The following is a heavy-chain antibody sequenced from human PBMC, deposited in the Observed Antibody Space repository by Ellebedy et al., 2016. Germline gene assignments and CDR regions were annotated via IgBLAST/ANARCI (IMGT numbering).Heavy chain of an antibody. J-gene: IGHJ4*02. D-gene: IGHD6-13*01. V-gene: IGHV3-43*01. Sequence: GESLKISXAASGFTFGDYNMHWVRQPPGEGLESVCIIAWDGSSSRCADSVKGRFTISRDNRENSLFLQMHSLRTEDTALYYCAKDAPNGSIDNWGQGTLVTVSS. CDR2: IAWDGSSS. CDR3: AKDAPNGSIDN. CDR1: GFTFGDYN.